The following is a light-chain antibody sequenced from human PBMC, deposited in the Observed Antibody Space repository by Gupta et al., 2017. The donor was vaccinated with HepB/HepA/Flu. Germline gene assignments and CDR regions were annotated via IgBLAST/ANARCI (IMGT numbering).Light chain of an antibody. CDR3: AAWDDSLGGYV. Sequence: QSVLTQPPSASGTPGQRVTISCSGSSSNIGNQYVFWYQQLPGTAPKLLIYRNDPRPSGVPDRFSGAKSGTSASLAISGLRSEDEADYYCAAWDDSLGGYVFATGTKVTVL. V-gene: IGLV1-47*01. CDR2: RND. J-gene: IGLJ1*01. CDR1: SSNIGNQY.